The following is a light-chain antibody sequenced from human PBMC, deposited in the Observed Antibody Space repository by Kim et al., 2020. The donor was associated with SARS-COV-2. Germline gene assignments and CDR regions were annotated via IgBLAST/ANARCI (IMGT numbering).Light chain of an antibody. Sequence: SVALGQTARITCGGNNIGSKNVRWYQQKPGQAPVLVIYRDSNRPSGIPERFSGSNSGNTATLTISRAQAGDEADYCCQVWDSSTDVFGGGTQLTVL. V-gene: IGLV3-9*01. CDR1: NIGSKN. CDR2: RDS. CDR3: QVWDSSTDV. J-gene: IGLJ2*01.